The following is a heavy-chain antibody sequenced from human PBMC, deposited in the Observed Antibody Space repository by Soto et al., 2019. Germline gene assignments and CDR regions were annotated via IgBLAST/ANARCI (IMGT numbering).Heavy chain of an antibody. CDR2: ISDDNT. D-gene: IGHD3-16*01. CDR1: GYTFTNYD. V-gene: IGHV1-18*01. J-gene: IGHJ4*02. Sequence: QVQLVQSGAEVKNPGASVKVSCKASGYTFTNYDISWVRQAPGQGLEWMGWISDDNTNYAQKFQGRVTLTTDTSTRTAYRELRSLRSDDTAVYYCARDGGSHWHYFDSWGQGTLVTVSS. CDR3: ARDGGSHWHYFDS.